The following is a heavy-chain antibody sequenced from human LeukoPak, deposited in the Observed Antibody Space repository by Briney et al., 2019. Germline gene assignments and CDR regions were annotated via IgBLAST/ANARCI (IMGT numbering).Heavy chain of an antibody. V-gene: IGHV1-18*01. CDR2: ISAYNGNT. Sequence: SVKVSCQASGYTFTSYGISWVRQAPGQGLEWMGWISAYNGNTNYAQKLQGRVTMTTDTSTSTAYMELRSLRSDDTAVYYCARDRDGDNDAFDIWGQGTMVTVSS. J-gene: IGHJ3*02. D-gene: IGHD4-17*01. CDR1: GYTFTSYG. CDR3: ARDRDGDNDAFDI.